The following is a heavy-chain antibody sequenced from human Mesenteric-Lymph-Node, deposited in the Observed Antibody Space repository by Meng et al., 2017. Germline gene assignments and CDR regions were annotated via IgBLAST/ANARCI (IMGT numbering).Heavy chain of an antibody. V-gene: IGHV3-74*01. CDR1: GFSFSTYW. CDR3: ARVGYSGYDSPNYYYYGMDV. J-gene: IGHJ6*02. CDR2: INTVGSTT. Sequence: GESLKISCAVSGFSFSTYWMHWVRQAPGKGLVWVSHINTVGSTTTYADSVKGRFTISRDNAKNTLYLQMNSLRAEDTAVYYCARVGYSGYDSPNYYYYGMDVWGQGTTVTVSS. D-gene: IGHD5-12*01.